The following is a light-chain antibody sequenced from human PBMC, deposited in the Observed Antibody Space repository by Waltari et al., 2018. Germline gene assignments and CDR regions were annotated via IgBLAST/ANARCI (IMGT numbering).Light chain of an antibody. CDR2: DVT. CDR1: SSDVGGYQS. V-gene: IGLV2-14*03. Sequence: QSALTQAASVSGSPGQSITIACTGTSSDVGGYQSVSWYQQHPGKAPKLLIYDVTNRPSGVSNRFSGSKSGNTASLTISGLQAEDEADYYCSAYTRSGTYVFGTGTKVTVL. J-gene: IGLJ1*01. CDR3: SAYTRSGTYV.